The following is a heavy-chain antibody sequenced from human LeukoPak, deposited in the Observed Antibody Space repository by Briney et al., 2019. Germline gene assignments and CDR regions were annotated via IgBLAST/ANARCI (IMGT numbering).Heavy chain of an antibody. D-gene: IGHD3-16*02. CDR2: INPNSGGT. CDR1: GYTFTGYY. CDR3: ARDLDMITFGGVIATNAFDI. V-gene: IGHV1-2*02. Sequence: ASVKVSCKASGYTFTGYYMHWVRQAPGQGLEWMGWINPNSGGTNYAQKFQGRVTMTRDTSISTAYMELSRLRSDDTAVYYCARDLDMITFGGVIATNAFDIWGQGTMVTVSS. J-gene: IGHJ3*02.